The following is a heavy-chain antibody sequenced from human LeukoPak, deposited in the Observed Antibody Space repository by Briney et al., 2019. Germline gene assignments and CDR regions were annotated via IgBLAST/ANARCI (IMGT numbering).Heavy chain of an antibody. D-gene: IGHD4/OR15-4a*01. CDR2: INYGGSA. V-gene: IGHV4-30-4*01. CDR1: GGSISSGGYH. J-gene: IGHJ4*02. Sequence: PSETLSLTCSVSGGSISSGGYHWSWIRQPPGKGLEWIGYINYGGSANPDPSLKSRVTISVDTSKNQFSLKLNSVTAADTAVYYCGSYSYGGGGQGYWGQGTLVTVSS. CDR3: GSYSYGGGGQGY.